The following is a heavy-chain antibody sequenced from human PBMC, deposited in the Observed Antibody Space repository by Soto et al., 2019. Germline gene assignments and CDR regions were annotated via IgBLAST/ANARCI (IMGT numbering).Heavy chain of an antibody. V-gene: IGHV4-30-4*01. CDR1: GGSISSGDYY. CDR2: IYYSGST. D-gene: IGHD6-13*01. CDR3: ARGPIAAAGTKDAFDI. J-gene: IGHJ3*02. Sequence: SETLSLTCTVSGGSISSGDYYWSWIRQPPGKGLEWIGYIYYSGSTYYNPSLKSRVTISVDTSKNQFSLKLSSVTAADTAVYYCARGPIAAAGTKDAFDIWGQGTMVTVSS.